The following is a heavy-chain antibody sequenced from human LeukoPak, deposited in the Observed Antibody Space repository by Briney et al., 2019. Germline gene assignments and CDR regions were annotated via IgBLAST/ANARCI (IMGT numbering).Heavy chain of an antibody. D-gene: IGHD3-3*01. CDR2: MNPNSGNT. J-gene: IGHJ6*03. Sequence: ASVKVSCKASGYTFTGYYMHWVRQATGQGLEWMGWMNPNSGNTGYAQKFQGRVTITRNTSISTAYMELSSLRSEDTAVYYCARGVSMEWLSNYYYYYMDVWGKGTTVTVSS. CDR1: GYTFTGYY. CDR3: ARGVSMEWLSNYYYYYMDV. V-gene: IGHV1-8*03.